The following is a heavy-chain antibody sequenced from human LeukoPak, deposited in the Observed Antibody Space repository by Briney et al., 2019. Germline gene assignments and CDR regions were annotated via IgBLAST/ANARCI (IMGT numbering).Heavy chain of an antibody. Sequence: SETLSLTCTVSGGSISSYYWSWIRQPAGKGLEWIGRIYTSGSTNYNPSLKSRVTISVDTSKNQFSLKLSSVTAADTAVYYCAREAYCGGDCYSGIYWGQGTLVTVSS. CDR1: GGSISSYY. V-gene: IGHV4-4*07. CDR2: IYTSGST. CDR3: AREAYCGGDCYSGIY. J-gene: IGHJ4*02. D-gene: IGHD2-21*02.